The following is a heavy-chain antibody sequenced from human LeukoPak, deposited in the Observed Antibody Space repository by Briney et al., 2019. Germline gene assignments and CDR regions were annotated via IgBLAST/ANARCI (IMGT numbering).Heavy chain of an antibody. Sequence: SETLTLTCTVSGGSISSGGIYWSWIRQHPGQGLEWIGYIYYSGCTYYNPSLKSRVTISVDTSKNQFSLKLSSVTAADTAVYYCARDNYYDSSVDYWAQGTRVTVSS. CDR2: IYYSGCT. CDR3: ARDNYYDSSVDY. J-gene: IGHJ4*02. CDR1: GGSISSGGIY. D-gene: IGHD3-22*01. V-gene: IGHV4-31*03.